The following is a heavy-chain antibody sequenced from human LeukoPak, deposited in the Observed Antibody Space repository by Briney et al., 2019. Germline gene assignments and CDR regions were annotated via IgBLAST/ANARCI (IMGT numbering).Heavy chain of an antibody. J-gene: IGHJ4*02. Sequence: SETLSLTCTVSSGSISSYYWSWIRQPPGKGLEWIGYIYYSGSTNYNPSLKSRVTISVDTSKNQFSLKLSSVTAADTAVYYCARTSEWLTFDYWGQGTLVTVSS. CDR2: IYYSGST. V-gene: IGHV4-59*01. D-gene: IGHD5-12*01. CDR1: SGSISSYY. CDR3: ARTSEWLTFDY.